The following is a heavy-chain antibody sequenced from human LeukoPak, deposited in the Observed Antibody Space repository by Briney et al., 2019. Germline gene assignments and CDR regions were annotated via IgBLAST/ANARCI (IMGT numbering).Heavy chain of an antibody. D-gene: IGHD6-13*01. CDR1: GFTFSSYW. V-gene: IGHV3-23*01. Sequence: GGSLRLSCAASGFTFSSYWMTWVRQAPGKGLEWVSAISGTGGYTYYTDSVKGRFTISRDNSKNTLCLEMNSLKVEDTAIYYCAXSFSSRFSSPRRPYYFDYWGQGTLVTVSS. J-gene: IGHJ4*02. CDR3: AXSFSSRFSSPRRPYYFDY. CDR2: ISGTGGYT.